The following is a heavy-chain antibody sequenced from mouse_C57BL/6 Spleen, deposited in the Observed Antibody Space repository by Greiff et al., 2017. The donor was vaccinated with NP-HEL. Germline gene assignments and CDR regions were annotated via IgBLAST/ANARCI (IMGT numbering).Heavy chain of an antibody. D-gene: IGHD2-4*01. CDR1: GYTFTSYW. J-gene: IGHJ2*01. Sequence: VQLQQPGAELVKPGASVKMSCKASGYTFTSYWITWVKQRPGQGLEWIGDIYPGSGSTNYNEKFKSKATLTVDTSSSTAYMQLSSLTSEDSAVYYFAREAIYYDYEYYFDYWGQGTTLTVSS. V-gene: IGHV1-55*01. CDR2: IYPGSGST. CDR3: AREAIYYDYEYYFDY.